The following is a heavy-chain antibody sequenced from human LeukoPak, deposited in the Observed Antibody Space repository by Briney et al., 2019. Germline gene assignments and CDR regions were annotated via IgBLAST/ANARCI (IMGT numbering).Heavy chain of an antibody. J-gene: IGHJ3*02. CDR2: IVVGSGNT. CDR1: GFTFTSSA. CDR3: AALADYYDSSMAFDI. D-gene: IGHD3-22*01. V-gene: IGHV1-58*02. Sequence: TSVKVSCKASGFTFTSSAMQWVRQARGQRLEWIGWIVVGSGNTNYAQKFQERVTITRDMSTSTAYMELSSLRSEDTAVYYCAALADYYDSSMAFDIRGQGTMVTVSS.